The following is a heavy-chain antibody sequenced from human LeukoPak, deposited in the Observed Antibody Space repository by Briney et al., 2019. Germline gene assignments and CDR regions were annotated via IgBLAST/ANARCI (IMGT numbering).Heavy chain of an antibody. CDR3: AKDRRPVLRFLEWSPPFDY. V-gene: IGHV3-23*01. CDR1: GFTFSSYA. J-gene: IGHJ4*02. CDR2: IRSSGGST. D-gene: IGHD3-3*01. Sequence: GGSLRLSCAASGFTFSSYAMSWVRQAPGKGLEWVSGIRSSGGSTYYADSVKGRFTISRDNSKNTLYLQMNSLRAEDTAVYYCAKDRRPVLRFLEWSPPFDYWGQGTLVTVSS.